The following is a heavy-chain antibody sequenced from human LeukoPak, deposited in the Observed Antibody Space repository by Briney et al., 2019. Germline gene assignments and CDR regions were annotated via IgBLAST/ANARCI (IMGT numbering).Heavy chain of an antibody. CDR1: GFTFSSYA. D-gene: IGHD6-6*01. CDR3: AKDTYGSSPYYFDY. CDR2: ISSSGGST. Sequence: GGSLRLSCAVSGFTFSSYAMSWVRQAPGKGLEWVSAISSSGGSTYYADSVKGRFTIFRDNSRNTLYLQMNSLRAEDSAVHYCAKDTYGSSPYYFDYWGQGTLVTVSS. V-gene: IGHV3-23*01. J-gene: IGHJ4*02.